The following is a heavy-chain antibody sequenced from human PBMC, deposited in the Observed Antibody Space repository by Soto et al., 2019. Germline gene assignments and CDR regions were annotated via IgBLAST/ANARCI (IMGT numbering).Heavy chain of an antibody. Sequence: SETLSLTCTVSGGSISSYYWSWIRQPPGKGLEWIGDIYYSGSTNYNPSLKRRVTISVDTSKNQFSLKLSSVTAADTAVYYWAMGGGSSSGYFHHWGQGTLVTVSS. D-gene: IGHD6-6*01. V-gene: IGHV4-59*01. CDR2: IYYSGST. CDR3: AMGGGSSSGYFHH. CDR1: GGSISSYY. J-gene: IGHJ1*01.